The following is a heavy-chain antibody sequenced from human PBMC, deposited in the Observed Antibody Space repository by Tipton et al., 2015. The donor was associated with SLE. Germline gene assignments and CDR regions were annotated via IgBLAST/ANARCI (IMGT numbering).Heavy chain of an antibody. CDR3: ARDGIAAAGRNFDY. J-gene: IGHJ4*02. D-gene: IGHD6-13*01. V-gene: IGHV3-21*03. CDR1: GFTFSTYS. Sequence: SLRLSCAASGFTFSTYSMNWVSQAPGKGLEWVSSISGSSRYMYYADSVKGRFTISRDNAKNSLYLQMNSLRVEDTAIYYCARDGIAAAGRNFDYWGQGTLVTVSS. CDR2: ISGSSRYM.